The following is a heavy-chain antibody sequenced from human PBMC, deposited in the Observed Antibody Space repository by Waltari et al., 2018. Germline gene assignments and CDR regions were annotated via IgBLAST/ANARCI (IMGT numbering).Heavy chain of an antibody. CDR2: MCVGDADT. V-gene: IGHV5-51*03. CDR3: ARREHDYDYVGGSYRRGIDTFDI. CDR1: GDKFRTYW. D-gene: IGHD3-16*02. Sequence: VRLVQSGVEVKKPGESLKIYCKGFGDKFRTYWLGWVGPLAGEGLEWMGSMCVGDADTRYNPSFRGQGTMSADKSITTAYLQWSSLKASDTAMYYFARREHDYDYVGGSYRRGIDTFDIWGQGTRVTVSS. J-gene: IGHJ3*02.